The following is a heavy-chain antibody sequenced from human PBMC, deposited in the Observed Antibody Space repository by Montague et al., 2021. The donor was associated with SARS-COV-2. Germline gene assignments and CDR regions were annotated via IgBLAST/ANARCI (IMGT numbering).Heavy chain of an antibody. V-gene: IGHV4-34*01. J-gene: IGHJ6*02. CDR3: ARGMRRPYYYYYGMDV. CDR1: GGSFSGYY. CDR2: INYSGST. Sequence: SETLSLTCAVYGGSFSGYYWSWICQPPGKGLEWIGEINYSGSTNYNPSLKSRVTISVDTSKNQFSLKLSSVTAADTAVYYCARGMRRPYYYYYGMDVWGQGTTVTVSS.